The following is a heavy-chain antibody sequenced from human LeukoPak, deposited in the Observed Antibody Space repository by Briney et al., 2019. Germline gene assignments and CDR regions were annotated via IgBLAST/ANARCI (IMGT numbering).Heavy chain of an antibody. CDR1: GFTFSDYY. Sequence: GGSLRLSCAASGFTFSDYYVSWIRQAPGKGLEWVSYISSSGSTIYYADSVKGRFTISRDNAKNSLYLQMNSLRAEDTAVYYCARTGLRFSNWFDPWGQGTLVTVSS. D-gene: IGHD5-12*01. V-gene: IGHV3-11*01. J-gene: IGHJ5*02. CDR2: ISSSGSTI. CDR3: ARTGLRFSNWFDP.